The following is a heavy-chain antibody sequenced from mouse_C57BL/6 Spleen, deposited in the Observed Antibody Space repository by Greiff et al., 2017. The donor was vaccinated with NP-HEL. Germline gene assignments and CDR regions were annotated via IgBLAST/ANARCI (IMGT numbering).Heavy chain of an antibody. Sequence: EVQGVESGGGLVKPGGSLKLSCAASGFTFSSYAMSWVRQTPEKRLEWVATISDGGSYTYYPDNVKGRFTISRDNAKNNLYLQMSHLKSEDTAMYYCARNGNYGSYWYFDVWGTGTTVTVSS. CDR2: ISDGGSYT. J-gene: IGHJ1*03. D-gene: IGHD1-1*01. CDR3: ARNGNYGSYWYFDV. V-gene: IGHV5-4*01. CDR1: GFTFSSYA.